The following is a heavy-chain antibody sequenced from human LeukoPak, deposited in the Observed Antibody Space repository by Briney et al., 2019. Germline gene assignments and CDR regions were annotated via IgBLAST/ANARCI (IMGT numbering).Heavy chain of an antibody. CDR3: AKGSAVADIYFDY. J-gene: IGHJ4*02. Sequence: PGGSLRLSCAAAGFTFRSYAMNWVRQGPGKGLERVSTMSASDAGTYYADSVKGRFTISRDNSKNTLYLQMNSLRAEDTAVYYCAKGSAVADIYFDYWGQGTLVTVSS. D-gene: IGHD6-19*01. CDR2: MSASDAGT. V-gene: IGHV3-23*01. CDR1: GFTFRSYA.